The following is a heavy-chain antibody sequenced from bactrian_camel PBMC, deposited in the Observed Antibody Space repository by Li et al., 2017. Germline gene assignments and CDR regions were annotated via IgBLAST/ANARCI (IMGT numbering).Heavy chain of an antibody. D-gene: IGHD7*01. V-gene: IGHV3-2*01. CDR1: GFTFSSYY. CDR3: AADCLLRWSVAGGIPNCAY. Sequence: HVQLVESGGGLVQPGGSLRLSCAASGFTFSSYYMSWVRQAPGKGLEWVASIYNQNKYTYYADPVKGRSTISRNNAKNTVYLQVNDLKPEDTAMYYCAADCLLRWSVAGGIPNCAYWGHGTQVT. J-gene: IGHJ4*01. CDR2: IYNQNKYT.